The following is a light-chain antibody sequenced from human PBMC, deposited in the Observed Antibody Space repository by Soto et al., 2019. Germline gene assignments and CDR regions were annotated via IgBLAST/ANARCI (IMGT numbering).Light chain of an antibody. CDR3: QQYHSYST. CDR2: DAS. Sequence: DIQMTQSPSTLSASVGDRDTNTCRASQSMSTWLAWYQQKPGKAPKLLIYDASSLESGVPSRFSGSGSGTEFTLTISSLQPDDFATYYCQQYHSYSTFGQGTKVDIK. V-gene: IGKV1-5*01. CDR1: QSMSTW. J-gene: IGKJ1*01.